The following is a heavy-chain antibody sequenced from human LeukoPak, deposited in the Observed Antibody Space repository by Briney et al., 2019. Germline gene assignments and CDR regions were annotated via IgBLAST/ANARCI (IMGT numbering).Heavy chain of an antibody. V-gene: IGHV4-59*01. CDR1: GGSISSYY. J-gene: IGHJ4*02. D-gene: IGHD2-15*01. CDR3: ARAGTRVAATYLLRYIFDY. Sequence: SETLSLTCTVSGGSISSYYWSWVRQPPGKGLEGIGYIYYSGSTNYNPSLKSRVTISVDTSKNQYSLKLSSVTAADTAVYYCARAGTRVAATYLLRYIFDYWGQGTLVTVSS. CDR2: IYYSGST.